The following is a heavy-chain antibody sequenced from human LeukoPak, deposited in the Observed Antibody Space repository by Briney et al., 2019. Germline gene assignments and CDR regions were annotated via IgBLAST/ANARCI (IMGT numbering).Heavy chain of an antibody. Sequence: SVKVSCKASGGTFSSHAISWVRQAPGQGLEWVGGIVPIFGTTNYAQKFQGRVTITADESTSTGYMELRSLRSDDTAVYYCARGDSGYDYGFDNWGQGTLVTVSS. D-gene: IGHD5-12*01. CDR3: ARGDSGYDYGFDN. J-gene: IGHJ4*02. CDR2: IVPIFGTT. V-gene: IGHV1-69*01. CDR1: GGTFSSHA.